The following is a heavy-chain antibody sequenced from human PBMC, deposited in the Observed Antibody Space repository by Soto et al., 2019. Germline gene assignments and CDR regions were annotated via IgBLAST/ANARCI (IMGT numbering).Heavy chain of an antibody. CDR3: AKGVLSFHYGMEV. D-gene: IGHD3-10*01. V-gene: IGHV3-23*01. J-gene: IGHJ6*02. CDR1: GFTFNTYP. CDR2: ISSTAGRTS. Sequence: PGGSLRLSCATPGFTFNTYPMTWVRQAPGKGLEWVSSISSTAGRTSSYADSVKGRFAISRDFSDNTVYLQMNNLRVDDTAVYFCAKGVLSFHYGMEVWGQGTTVTV.